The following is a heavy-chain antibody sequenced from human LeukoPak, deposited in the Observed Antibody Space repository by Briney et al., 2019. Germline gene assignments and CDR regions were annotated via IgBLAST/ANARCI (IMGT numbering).Heavy chain of an antibody. D-gene: IGHD5-18*01. Sequence: PGGSLRLSCAASGFTFSSYAIHWVRQAPGKGLEWVSAISGSGGSTYYADSVKGRFTISRDNSKNTLYLQMNSLRAEDTAVYYCAKSPRYSYGFYWGQGTLVTVSS. CDR2: ISGSGGST. J-gene: IGHJ4*02. V-gene: IGHV3-23*01. CDR1: GFTFSSYA. CDR3: AKSPRYSYGFY.